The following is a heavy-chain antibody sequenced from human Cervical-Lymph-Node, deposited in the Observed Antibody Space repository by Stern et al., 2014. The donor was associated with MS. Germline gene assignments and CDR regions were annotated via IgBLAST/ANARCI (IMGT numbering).Heavy chain of an antibody. CDR3: ASGTGSKRPTGNY. CDR1: GYTFTSHS. D-gene: IGHD3/OR15-3a*01. J-gene: IGHJ4*02. V-gene: IGHV1-46*01. CDR2: INPSGDSA. Sequence: QVQLGQSGAEVKKPGASVKVSCKASGYTFTSHSMHWVRQAPGQGLEWVGIINPSGDSASYAQKFQGRVTMTRDTSTSTVYMELSSLRSEDTAVYYCASGTGSKRPTGNYWGQGTLVTVSS.